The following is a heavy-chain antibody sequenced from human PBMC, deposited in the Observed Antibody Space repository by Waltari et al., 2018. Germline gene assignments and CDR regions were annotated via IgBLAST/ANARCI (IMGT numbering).Heavy chain of an antibody. J-gene: IGHJ4*02. Sequence: EVQLVESGGGQVKPGGSLRLYCLGSGFHFSNYSMNWVRVAPGKGLDWVSSIGISTTDKFYADSVKGRFTVSRDNAKNSVYLQMNNLRVEDTAVYYCARGPWAPLDYWGQGVLVTVSS. CDR1: GFHFSNYS. V-gene: IGHV3-21*02. CDR2: IGISTTDK. CDR3: ARGPWAPLDY.